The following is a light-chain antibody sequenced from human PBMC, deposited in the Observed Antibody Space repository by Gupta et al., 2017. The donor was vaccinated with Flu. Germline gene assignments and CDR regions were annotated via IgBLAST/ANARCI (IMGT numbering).Light chain of an antibody. J-gene: IGKJ3*01. CDR1: QGLLHSGGYNF. CDR2: LGS. CDR3: MQALQSPRT. V-gene: IGKV2-28*01. Sequence: VTPGEPASICCRSSQGLLHSGGYNFLDWYLQKPGQSPQVLIYLGSIRASGVPDRFSGSGSGTDFTLKISRVEAEDVGVYYCMQALQSPRTFGHGTKVDIK.